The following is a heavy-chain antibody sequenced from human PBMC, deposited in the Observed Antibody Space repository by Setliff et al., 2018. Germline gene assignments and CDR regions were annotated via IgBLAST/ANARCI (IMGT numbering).Heavy chain of an antibody. J-gene: IGHJ5*02. CDR3: ARYNSSAACFDL. D-gene: IGHD1-20*01. CDR1: GDSITSGSVY. CDR2: IFPTGTT. Sequence: SETLSLTCTVSGDSITSGSVYWSWIRQPAGKGLEWIGRIFPTGTTNYNPDLKSRVTMSVDTSKKRFSLMLRSVTAVDTAIYYCARYNSSAACFDLWGPGTLVTVSS. V-gene: IGHV4-61*02.